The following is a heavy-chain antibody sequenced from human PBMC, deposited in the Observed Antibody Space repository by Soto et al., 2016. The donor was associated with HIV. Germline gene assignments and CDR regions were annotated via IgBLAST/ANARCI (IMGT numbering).Heavy chain of an antibody. CDR1: GFIFSNYA. CDR3: ARDLGEWLDEYFQH. D-gene: IGHD3-10*01. CDR2: ISYDGSHK. J-gene: IGHJ1*01. V-gene: IGHV3-30*04. Sequence: VQLVESGGGVVQPGRSLRLSCAASGFIFSNYAIHWVRQAPGKGLEWVAVISYDGSHKYFADSVKGRFTISRDNSKNMVYPQMNSLRVEDTAVYYCARDLGEWLDEYFQHWGQGTLVTVSS.